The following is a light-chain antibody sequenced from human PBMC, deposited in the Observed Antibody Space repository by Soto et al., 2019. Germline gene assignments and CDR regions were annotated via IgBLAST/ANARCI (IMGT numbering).Light chain of an antibody. CDR1: SSDVGAYNY. V-gene: IGLV2-14*03. CDR3: SSYTTSSTWV. Sequence: QSALTQPASMSGSPGQSITVSCIGTSSDVGAYNYVSWYQQHPGKAPKVMIYHVSNRPSGVSDRFSGSKSGNTASLTISGLQADDEAIYYCSSYTTSSTWVFGGGTKLTVL. J-gene: IGLJ3*02. CDR2: HVS.